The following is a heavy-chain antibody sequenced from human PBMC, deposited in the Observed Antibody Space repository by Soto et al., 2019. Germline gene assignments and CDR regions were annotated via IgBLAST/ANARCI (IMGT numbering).Heavy chain of an antibody. Sequence: ASVKVSCKASGYTFTSYGISWVRQAPGQGLEWMGGFDPEDGETIYAKKFQGRVTMTEDTSTDTAYMELSSLRSEDTAVYYCATGPKGSSSYWGQGTLVTVSS. D-gene: IGHD6-13*01. V-gene: IGHV1-24*01. CDR3: ATGPKGSSSY. CDR2: FDPEDGET. J-gene: IGHJ4*02. CDR1: GYTFTSYG.